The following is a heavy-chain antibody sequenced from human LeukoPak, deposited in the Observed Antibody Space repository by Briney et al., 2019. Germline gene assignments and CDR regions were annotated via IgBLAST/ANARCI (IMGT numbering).Heavy chain of an antibody. J-gene: IGHJ4*02. Sequence: SETLSLTCTVSGGSISGYFWSWIPQPAGKGLEWIGRIYSSGSNNYNPSLKSRVTMSLDTSKNHLSLNLSSVTAADTAVYYCAREPSSGREPTSGRPLDYWGQGTLVTLSS. CDR1: GGSISGYF. V-gene: IGHV4-4*07. D-gene: IGHD5-12*01. CDR3: AREPSSGREPTSGRPLDY. CDR2: IYSSGSN.